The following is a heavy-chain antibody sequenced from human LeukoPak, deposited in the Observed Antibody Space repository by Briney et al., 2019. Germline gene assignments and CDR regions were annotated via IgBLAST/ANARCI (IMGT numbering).Heavy chain of an antibody. J-gene: IGHJ3*02. CDR3: ARGAVRGGSYFVAFDI. D-gene: IGHD1-26*01. V-gene: IGHV1-69*13. Sequence: SVKVSCKASGGTFSSYAISWVRQAPGQGLEWMGGIIPIFGTANYAQKFQGRVTITADESTSTAYMELSSLRSEDTAVYYCARGAVRGGSYFVAFDIWGQGTMVTVST. CDR2: IIPIFGTA. CDR1: GGTFSSYA.